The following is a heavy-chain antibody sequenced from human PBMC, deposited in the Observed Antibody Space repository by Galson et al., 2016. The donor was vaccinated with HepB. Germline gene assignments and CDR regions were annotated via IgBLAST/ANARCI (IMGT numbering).Heavy chain of an antibody. CDR3: TRQAGFDFWIGYYDY. V-gene: IGHV3-73*01. CDR1: GFSFSASG. Sequence: SLRLSCAASGFSFSASGMNWVRQASGKGLEWVCRIRSKVNSYSTTYAVSVQGRITISRDDYTNTMYVQMNSLKTEDTAVYFCTRQAGFDFWIGYYDYWGQGTLVTVSS. D-gene: IGHD3-3*01. CDR2: IRSKVNSYST. J-gene: IGHJ4*02.